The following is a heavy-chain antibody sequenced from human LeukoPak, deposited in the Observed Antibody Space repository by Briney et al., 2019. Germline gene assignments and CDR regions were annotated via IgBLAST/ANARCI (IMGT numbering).Heavy chain of an antibody. D-gene: IGHD3-22*01. CDR2: FDPEDGET. V-gene: IGHV1-24*01. CDR1: GYTLTELS. Sequence: ASVKVSCMVSGYTLTELSMHWVRQAPGKGLEWMGGFDPEDGETIYAQKFQGRVTMTEDTSTDTAYMELSSLRSEDTAVYYCATKELSRGYYWYYLDYWGQGTLVTVSS. CDR3: ATKELSRGYYWYYLDY. J-gene: IGHJ4*02.